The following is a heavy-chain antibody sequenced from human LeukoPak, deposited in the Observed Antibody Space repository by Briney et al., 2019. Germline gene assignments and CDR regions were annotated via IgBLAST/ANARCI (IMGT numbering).Heavy chain of an antibody. CDR3: ARGVPNIVGARD. D-gene: IGHD1-26*01. V-gene: IGHV4-61*02. J-gene: IGHJ4*02. Sequence: SQTLSLTCTVSGGSISSGSYYWSWIRQPAGKGLEWIGRIYTSGSTNYNASLKSRVTISVDTSKNQFSLKLSSVTAADTAVYYCARGVPNIVGARDWGQGTLVTVSS. CDR2: IYTSGST. CDR1: GGSISSGSYY.